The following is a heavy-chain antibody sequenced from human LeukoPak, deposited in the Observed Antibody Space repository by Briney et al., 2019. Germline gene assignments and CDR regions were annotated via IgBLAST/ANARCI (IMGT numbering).Heavy chain of an antibody. Sequence: SETLSLTCTVSGGSVSSHFWSWIRQPPGKGLEWIGYIYYSGSTNYNPSLKSRVTISVDTSKNQFSLKLSSVTAADTAVYYCARHVDYGDYGPYYYYYGMDVWGQGTTVTVSS. CDR1: GGSVSSHF. D-gene: IGHD4-17*01. CDR2: IYYSGST. CDR3: ARHVDYGDYGPYYYYYGMDV. V-gene: IGHV4-59*08. J-gene: IGHJ6*02.